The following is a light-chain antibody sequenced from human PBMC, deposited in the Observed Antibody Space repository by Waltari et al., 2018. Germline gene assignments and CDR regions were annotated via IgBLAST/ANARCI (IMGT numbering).Light chain of an antibody. CDR3: LQYDTNPRT. CDR2: KAS. J-gene: IGKJ1*01. CDR1: QSVSSW. V-gene: IGKV1D-16*01. Sequence: DLQMTQSPSSLSASVGYTVTITCRASQSVSSWLDWYQQKPGKAPKVLIYKASTLQSGVPSRFSGSGSGTEFTLTISSLQPEDFATYYCLQYDTNPRTFGQGTKVEIK.